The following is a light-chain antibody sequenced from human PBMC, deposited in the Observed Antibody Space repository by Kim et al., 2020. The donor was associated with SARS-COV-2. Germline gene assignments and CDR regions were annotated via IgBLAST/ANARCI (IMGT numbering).Light chain of an antibody. CDR3: QKYGSSAQIT. CDR1: QSISSNY. J-gene: IGKJ5*01. Sequence: EIVLTQSPGTLSLSPGERVTLSCRASQSISSNYLAWYQQRPGQAPRLLISETSDRATGIPDRFSGSGSGTDFTLTITRLEPEDFAVYYCQKYGSSAQITFGQGTRLEIK. V-gene: IGKV3-20*01. CDR2: ETS.